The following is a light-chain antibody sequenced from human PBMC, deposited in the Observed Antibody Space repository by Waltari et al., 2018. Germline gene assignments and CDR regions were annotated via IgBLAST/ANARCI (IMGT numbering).Light chain of an antibody. Sequence: EIVLTQSPGTLSLSPGERATLSFRASQSVSSSYLAWYQQKPGQAPRLLIYAASSRATGIPDRFSGSGSGTDFTLTISRLEPEDFAVYYCQQYGSSPPRYTFGQGTKLEIK. V-gene: IGKV3-20*01. CDR3: QQYGSSPPRYT. J-gene: IGKJ2*01. CDR1: QSVSSSY. CDR2: AAS.